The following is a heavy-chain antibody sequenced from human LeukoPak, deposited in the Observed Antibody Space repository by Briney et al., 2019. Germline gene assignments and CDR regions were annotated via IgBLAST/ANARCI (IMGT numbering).Heavy chain of an antibody. J-gene: IGHJ4*02. D-gene: IGHD3-3*01. V-gene: IGHV1-2*02. CDR2: INPNSGGT. CDR1: GYTFTGYY. Sequence: ASVKVSCKASGYTFTGYYMHWVRQAPGQGLEWMGWINPNSGGTNYAQKLQGRVTMTTDTSTSTAYMELRSLRSDDTAVYYCARDLYYDFWSGQYYFDYWGQGTLVTVSS. CDR3: ARDLYYDFWSGQYYFDY.